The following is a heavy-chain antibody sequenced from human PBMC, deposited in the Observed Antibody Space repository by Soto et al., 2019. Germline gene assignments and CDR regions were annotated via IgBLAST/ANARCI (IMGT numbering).Heavy chain of an antibody. D-gene: IGHD6-6*01. CDR1: GGSISDFY. V-gene: IGHV4-59*01. CDR2: IYYSGST. CDR3: ARVGGLAARTFDY. Sequence: QVLLQESGPGLVKPSETLSLTCTVSGGSISDFYWSWIRQPPGKGLEWIGYIYYSGSTNYNPSLKSGVTISVDTSKNQFSLNLRSMSPADTAVYYCARVGGLAARTFDYWGPGTLVTVSS. J-gene: IGHJ4*02.